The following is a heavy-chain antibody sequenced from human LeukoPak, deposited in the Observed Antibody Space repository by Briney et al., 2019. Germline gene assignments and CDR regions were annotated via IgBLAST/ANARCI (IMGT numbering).Heavy chain of an antibody. CDR1: GGSISSYY. Sequence: SETLSLTCTVSGGSISSYYWSWIRQPPGKGLEWIGYIYYSGSTNYNPSLKSRVAISVDTSKNQFSLKLSSVTAADTAVYYCARDSRDYSGYDYWGQGTLVTVSS. V-gene: IGHV4-59*01. D-gene: IGHD5-12*01. CDR3: ARDSRDYSGYDY. J-gene: IGHJ4*02. CDR2: IYYSGST.